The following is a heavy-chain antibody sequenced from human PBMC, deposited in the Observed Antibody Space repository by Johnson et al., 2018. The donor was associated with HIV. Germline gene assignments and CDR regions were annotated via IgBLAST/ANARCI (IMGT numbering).Heavy chain of an antibody. CDR3: AKIRITMIVVVEVVDAFDI. D-gene: IGHD3-22*01. J-gene: IGHJ3*02. V-gene: IGHV3-30*02. Sequence: QVQLVESGGGVVQPGRSLRLSCAASGFTFSSYGMHWVRQAPGKGLEWVAFIRYDGSNKYYADSVKGRFTISRDNSKNTLYLQMNSLRAEDTAVYYCAKIRITMIVVVEVVDAFDIWGQGTMVTVSS. CDR1: GFTFSSYG. CDR2: IRYDGSNK.